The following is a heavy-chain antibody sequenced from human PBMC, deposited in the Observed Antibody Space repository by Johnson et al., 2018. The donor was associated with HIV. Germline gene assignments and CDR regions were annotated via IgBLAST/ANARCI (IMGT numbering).Heavy chain of an antibody. J-gene: IGHJ3*02. V-gene: IGHV3-9*01. CDR1: GFTFSTYA. D-gene: IGHD4-17*01. CDR2: ISWNSGSI. CDR3: AKDIATTTDAFDI. Sequence: LLVESGGGVVQPGGSLRLSCVASGFTFSTYAMHWVRQAPGKGLEWVSGISWNSGSIGYADSVKGRFTISRDNAKNSLYLQMNSLRAEDTALYYCAKDIATTTDAFDIWGQGTMVTVSS.